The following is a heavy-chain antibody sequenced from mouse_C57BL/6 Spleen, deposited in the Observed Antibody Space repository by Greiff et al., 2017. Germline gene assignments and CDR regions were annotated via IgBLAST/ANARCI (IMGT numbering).Heavy chain of an antibody. CDR1: GYAFSSYW. V-gene: IGHV1-80*01. CDR2: IYPGDGDT. Sequence: VQLQQSGAELVKPGASVKISCKASGYAFSSYWMNWVKQRPGKGLEWIGQIYPGDGDTNYNGKFKGKATLTADKSSSTAYMQLSSLTSEDSAVYFGARSNYGSSYVSYFDYWGQGTTLTVSS. D-gene: IGHD1-1*01. J-gene: IGHJ2*01. CDR3: ARSNYGSSYVSYFDY.